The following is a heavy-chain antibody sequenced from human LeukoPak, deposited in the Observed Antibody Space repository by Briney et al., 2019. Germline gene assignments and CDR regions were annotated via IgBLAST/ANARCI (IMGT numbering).Heavy chain of an antibody. CDR2: INPNSGGT. Sequence: GASVKVSCKASGYTFTGYYMHWVRQAPGQGLEWMGWINPNSGGTNSAQKFQGRVTMTRDTSISTAYMELSRLRSDDTAVYYCAREYSSSWSRWGQGTLVTVSS. J-gene: IGHJ4*02. V-gene: IGHV1-2*02. CDR3: AREYSSSWSR. CDR1: GYTFTGYY. D-gene: IGHD6-13*01.